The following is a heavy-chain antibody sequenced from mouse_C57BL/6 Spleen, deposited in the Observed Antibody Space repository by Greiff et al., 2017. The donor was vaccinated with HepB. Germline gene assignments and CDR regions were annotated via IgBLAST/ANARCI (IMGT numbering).Heavy chain of an antibody. CDR1: GYSITSGYY. D-gene: IGHD5-5*01. J-gene: IGHJ4*01. V-gene: IGHV3-6*01. CDR2: ISYDGSN. Sequence: DVKLQESGPGLVKPSQSLSLTCSVTGYSITSGYYWNWIRQFPGNKLEWMGYISYDGSNNYNPSLKNRISITRDTSKNQFFLKLNSVTTEDTATYYCAREAYLYAMDYWGQGTSVTVSS. CDR3: AREAYLYAMDY.